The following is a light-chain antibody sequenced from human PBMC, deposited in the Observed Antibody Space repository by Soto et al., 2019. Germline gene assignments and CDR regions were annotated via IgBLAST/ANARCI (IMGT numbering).Light chain of an antibody. V-gene: IGLV2-14*03. Sequence: QSALTQPASVSGSPGQSTTISCTGTSSDVGGYNYVFWYQQHPGKAPKLIVYDVTNRPSGVSTRFSGSKSGNTASLTISGLQAEDEGDYYCSSYTSSTTLVVFGGGTKLTVL. J-gene: IGLJ2*01. CDR3: SSYTSSTTLVV. CDR2: DVT. CDR1: SSDVGGYNY.